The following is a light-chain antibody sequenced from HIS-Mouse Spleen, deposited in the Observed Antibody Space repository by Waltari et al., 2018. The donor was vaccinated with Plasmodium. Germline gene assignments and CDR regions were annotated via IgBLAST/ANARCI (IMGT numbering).Light chain of an antibody. V-gene: IGKV3-20*01. CDR1: QSVSSSY. CDR3: QQYGSSPPFT. CDR2: GAS. J-gene: IGKJ3*01. Sequence: EIVLTQSPGTLSLSPGERATLSCRASQSVSSSYLAWYQQKPGQAPRLLIYGASSRATGIPDRFSGRGSGTDFTLTISRLEPEDFAVYYCQQYGSSPPFTFGPGTKVDI.